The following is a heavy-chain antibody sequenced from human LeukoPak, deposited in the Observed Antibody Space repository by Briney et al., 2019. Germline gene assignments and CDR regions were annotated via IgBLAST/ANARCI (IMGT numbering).Heavy chain of an antibody. CDR2: IYHSGST. V-gene: IGHV4-30-2*01. CDR3: ANSVGDYDFWSGHGGDAFDI. Sequence: PSETLSLTCTVSGGSISSGGYYWSWIRQPPGKGLEWIGYIYHSGSTYYNPSLKSRVTISVDRSKNQFSLKLSSVTAADTAVYYCANSVGDYDFWSGHGGDAFDIWGQGTMVTVSS. D-gene: IGHD3-3*01. J-gene: IGHJ3*02. CDR1: GGSISSGGYY.